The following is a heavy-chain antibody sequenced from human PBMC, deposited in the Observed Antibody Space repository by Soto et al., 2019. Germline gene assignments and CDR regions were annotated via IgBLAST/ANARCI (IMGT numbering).Heavy chain of an antibody. CDR2: ISAYNGNT. CDR1: GYTFTSYG. D-gene: IGHD6-19*01. CDR3: AIDRRSGGVAVAGTPY. Sequence: QVQLVQSGAEVKKPGASVKVSCKASGYTFTSYGISWVRQAPGQGLEWMGWISAYNGNTNYAQKLQGRVTMTTDTSTSPAYMELRSLRSDDTALYYCAIDRRSGGVAVAGTPYWGQGTLVTVSS. J-gene: IGHJ4*02. V-gene: IGHV1-18*01.